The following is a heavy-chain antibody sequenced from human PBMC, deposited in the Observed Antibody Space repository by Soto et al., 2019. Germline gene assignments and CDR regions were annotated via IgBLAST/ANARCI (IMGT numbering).Heavy chain of an antibody. J-gene: IGHJ6*02. D-gene: IGHD1-7*01. CDR2: ISWNSGSI. Sequence: GGSLRLSCAASGFTFDDYAMHWVRQAPGKGLEWVSGISWNSGSIGYADSVKGRFTISRDNAKNSLYLQMNSLRAEDTALYYCAKDMTGTTFKYYYYGMDVWGQGTTVTVSS. CDR1: GFTFDDYA. CDR3: AKDMTGTTFKYYYYGMDV. V-gene: IGHV3-9*01.